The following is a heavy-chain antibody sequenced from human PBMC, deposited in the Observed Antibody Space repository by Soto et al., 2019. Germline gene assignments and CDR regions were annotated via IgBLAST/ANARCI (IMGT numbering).Heavy chain of an antibody. Sequence: SGPTLVKPTQTLTLTCTFSGFSLSTSGMCVSWIRQPPGKALEWLALIDWDDDKYYSTSLKTRLTISKDTSKNQVVLTMTNMDPVDTATYYCARLTRLGRRYYYGMDVWGQGTTVTVSS. CDR2: IDWDDDK. J-gene: IGHJ6*02. V-gene: IGHV2-70*01. CDR3: ARLTRLGRRYYYGMDV. D-gene: IGHD1-1*01. CDR1: GFSLSTSGMC.